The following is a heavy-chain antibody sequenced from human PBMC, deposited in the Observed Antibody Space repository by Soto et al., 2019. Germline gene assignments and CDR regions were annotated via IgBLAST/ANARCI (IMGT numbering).Heavy chain of an antibody. V-gene: IGHV4-34*01. CDR1: GGSFSGYY. CDR3: ARVKGVVAADAFDI. CDR2: INHSGST. J-gene: IGHJ3*02. D-gene: IGHD2-15*01. Sequence: QVQLQQWGAGLLKPSETLSLTCAVYGGSFSGYYWSWIRQPPGKGLEWIGEINHSGSTNYNPSLKSRVTISVDTSKSPCSLKRSSVTAADTAVYYWARVKGVVAADAFDIWGQGTMVTVSS.